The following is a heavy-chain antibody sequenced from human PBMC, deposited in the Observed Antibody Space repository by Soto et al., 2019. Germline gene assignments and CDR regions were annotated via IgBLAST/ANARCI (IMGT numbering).Heavy chain of an antibody. CDR2: INHSGST. CDR1: GGSFSGYY. CDR3: ARGLPYRNYYGSGDGMDV. Sequence: SETLSLTCAVYGGSFSGYYWSWIRQPPGKGLEWIGEINHSGSTNYNPSLKSRVTISVDTSKNQFSLKLSSVTAADTAVYYCARGLPYRNYYGSGDGMDVWGQGTTVTVSS. J-gene: IGHJ6*02. D-gene: IGHD3-10*01. V-gene: IGHV4-34*01.